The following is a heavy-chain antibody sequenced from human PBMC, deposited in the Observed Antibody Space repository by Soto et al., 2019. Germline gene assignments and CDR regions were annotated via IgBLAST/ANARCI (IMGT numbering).Heavy chain of an antibody. Sequence: PGGSLRLSCAASGFTVSSNYMSWVRQAPGKGLEWVSVIYSGGSTYYADSVKGRFTISRHNSKNTLYLQMNSLRAEDTAVYYCASTSNKYYDILTGYPLDAFDIWGQGTMVTVSS. CDR2: IYSGGST. J-gene: IGHJ3*02. CDR3: ASTSNKYYDILTGYPLDAFDI. D-gene: IGHD3-9*01. CDR1: GFTVSSNY. V-gene: IGHV3-53*04.